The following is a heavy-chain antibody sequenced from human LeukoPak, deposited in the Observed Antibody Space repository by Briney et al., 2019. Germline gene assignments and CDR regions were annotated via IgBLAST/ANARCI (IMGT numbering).Heavy chain of an antibody. CDR3: ASTHYCSGGSCLINWFDP. D-gene: IGHD2-15*01. CDR2: INPNSGGT. CDR1: GYTFTGYY. V-gene: IGHV1-2*02. J-gene: IGHJ5*02. Sequence: GAPVKVSCKASGYTFTGYYMHWVRQAPGQGLEWMGWINPNSGGTNYAQKFQGRVPMTRDTSISTAYMELSRLRSDDTAVYYCASTHYCSGGSCLINWFDPWGQGTLVTVSS.